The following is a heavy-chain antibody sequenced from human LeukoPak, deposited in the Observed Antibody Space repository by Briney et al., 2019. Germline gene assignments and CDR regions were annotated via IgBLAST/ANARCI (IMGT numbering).Heavy chain of an antibody. CDR2: IYAGGNT. Sequence: PGGSLRLSCAVSGFTVSSNYMSWVRQAPGKGLEWVSIIYAGGNTYFTDAVKGRFIISRDNSKNTVYLQMNSLRAEDTAVYYCARDPYSSSSGSGDYWGQGTLVTVSS. V-gene: IGHV3-66*01. D-gene: IGHD6-13*01. J-gene: IGHJ4*02. CDR1: GFTVSSNY. CDR3: ARDPYSSSSGSGDY.